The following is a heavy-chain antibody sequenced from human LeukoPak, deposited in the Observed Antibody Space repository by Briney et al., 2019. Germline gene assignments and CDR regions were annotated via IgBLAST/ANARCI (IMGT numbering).Heavy chain of an antibody. CDR1: GGSFSGYY. D-gene: IGHD1-26*01. V-gene: IGHV4-34*01. J-gene: IGHJ4*02. Sequence: SETLSLTCAVYGGSFSGYYWSWIRQPPGKGLEWIGEINHSGGTNYNPSLKSRVTISVDTSKNQFSLKLSYVTAADTAVYYWARHPSGSRDYWGQGTLVTVSS. CDR3: ARHPSGSRDY. CDR2: INHSGGT.